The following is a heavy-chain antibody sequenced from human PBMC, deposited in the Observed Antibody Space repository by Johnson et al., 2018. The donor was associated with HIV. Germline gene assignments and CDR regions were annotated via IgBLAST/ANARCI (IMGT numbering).Heavy chain of an antibody. CDR1: GFTFRTSG. V-gene: IGHV3-33*01. Sequence: QVQLVESGGGVVQPGRSLRLSCVASGFTFRTSGMHWVRQAPGQGLEWVAVIWYDGSNKYYADSVRGRFTISRDNSRNTLYLQMNSLRAEDTAVYYCAREQATLFFRASGAAFNIWGQGTTVTVSS. CDR3: AREQATLFFRASGAAFNI. D-gene: IGHD3-3*01. CDR2: IWYDGSNK. J-gene: IGHJ3*02.